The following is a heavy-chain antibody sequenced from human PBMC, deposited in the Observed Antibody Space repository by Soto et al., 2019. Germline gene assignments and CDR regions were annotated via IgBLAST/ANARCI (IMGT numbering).Heavy chain of an antibody. CDR1: GYTFTSYG. Sequence: ASVKVSCQASGYTFTSYGISWVRQAPGQGLEWMGWISAYNGNTNYAQKLQGRVTMTTDTSTSTAYMEVRSLRSDDTAVYYCARGADYGDYTDAFDIWGQGTMVTLSS. CDR2: ISAYNGNT. V-gene: IGHV1-18*01. D-gene: IGHD4-17*01. J-gene: IGHJ3*02. CDR3: ARGADYGDYTDAFDI.